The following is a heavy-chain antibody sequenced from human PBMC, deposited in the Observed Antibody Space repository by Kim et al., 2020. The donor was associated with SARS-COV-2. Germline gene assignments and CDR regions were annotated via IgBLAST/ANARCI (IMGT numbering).Heavy chain of an antibody. J-gene: IGHJ3*02. V-gene: IGHV3-48*03. D-gene: IGHD2-2*01. CDR1: GFTFSSYE. Sequence: GGSLRLSCAASGFTFSSYEMNWVRQAPGKGLEWVSYISSSGSTIYYADSVKGRFTISRDNAKNSLYLQMNSLRAEDTAVYYCARSFDCSSTSCYAWILRDAFDIWGQGTMVTVSS. CDR2: ISSSGSTI. CDR3: ARSFDCSSTSCYAWILRDAFDI.